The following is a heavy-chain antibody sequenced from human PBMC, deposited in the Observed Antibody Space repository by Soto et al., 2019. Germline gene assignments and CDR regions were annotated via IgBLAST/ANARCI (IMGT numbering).Heavy chain of an antibody. D-gene: IGHD3-10*01. Sequence: QVQLVQSGAEVKRPGSSVKVSCKASGATFNFYSINWVRQAPGLGLEWMGRVNPIVSMSNYAQRFQGRVTMTADKSTSTAYMELSGLRSEDTAIYSGATSYGSGYRAFDYWGQGALVTVSS. CDR2: VNPIVSMS. CDR1: GATFNFYS. J-gene: IGHJ4*02. V-gene: IGHV1-69*04. CDR3: ATSYGSGYRAFDY.